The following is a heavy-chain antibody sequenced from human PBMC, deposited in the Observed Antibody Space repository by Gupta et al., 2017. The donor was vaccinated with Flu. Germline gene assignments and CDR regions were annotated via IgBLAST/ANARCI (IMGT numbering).Heavy chain of an antibody. V-gene: IGHV3-23*01. CDR3: ARDFYSQLLDGYDL. J-gene: IGHJ3*01. CDR2: IKVNGDEV. CDR1: SVFA. Sequence: SVFAMGWVRQATGKGLEWVSHIKVNGDEVYYGESVRGRFTTSRDNSKNILYLQLNKLRVDDTAVYYCARDFYSQLLDGYDLWGQGTLVTVSS. D-gene: IGHD2-21*01.